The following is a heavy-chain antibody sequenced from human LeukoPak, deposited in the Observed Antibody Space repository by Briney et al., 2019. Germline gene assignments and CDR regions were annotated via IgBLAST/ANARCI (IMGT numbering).Heavy chain of an antibody. CDR3: ARDSWGGGYNYYWFDP. J-gene: IGHJ5*02. V-gene: IGHV4-59*01. Sequence: PSETLSLTCTVSGGSISSYYWSWIRQPPGKGLEWIGYIYYSGTTNYNPSLKSRVTISVDTSKNQFSLKLSSVIAADTAVYYCARDSWGGGYNYYWFDPWGQGTLVTVSS. CDR2: IYYSGTT. CDR1: GGSISSYY. D-gene: IGHD5-24*01.